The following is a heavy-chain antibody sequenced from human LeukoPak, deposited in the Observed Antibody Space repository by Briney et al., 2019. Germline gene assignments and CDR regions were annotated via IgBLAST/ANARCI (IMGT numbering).Heavy chain of an antibody. CDR2: ISYDGSNK. CDR3: ATGLLFDP. Sequence: LEWVAVISYDGSNKYYADSVKGRFTISRDNSKNTLYLQMNSLRAEDTAVYYCATGLLFDPWGQGTLVTVSS. D-gene: IGHD2-15*01. V-gene: IGHV3-30*03. J-gene: IGHJ5*02.